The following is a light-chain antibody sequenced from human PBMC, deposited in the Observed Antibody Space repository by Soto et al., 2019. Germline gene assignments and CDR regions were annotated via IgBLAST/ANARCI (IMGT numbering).Light chain of an antibody. CDR2: DAS. CDR3: QQFNSYLYT. J-gene: IGKJ2*01. CDR1: QSIGRW. V-gene: IGKV1-5*01. Sequence: DIQMTQSPSTLSASVGDRVTITCRASQSIGRWLAWYQQKPGKAPKLLIYDASSLESGVPSRFSGSGSGTEFTLTISSLQPDGFATYYCQQFNSYLYTFGQGTKLEIK.